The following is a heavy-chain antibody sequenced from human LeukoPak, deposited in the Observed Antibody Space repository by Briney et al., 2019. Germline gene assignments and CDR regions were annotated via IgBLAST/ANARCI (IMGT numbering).Heavy chain of an antibody. CDR2: ISYDGSNK. V-gene: IGHV3-30*18. CDR3: AKDPAQYSSGWYVDY. Sequence: GGSLRLSCAASGFTFSSYGMHWVRQAPGKGLEWVAVISYDGSNKYYADSVKGRFTISRDNSKNTLYLQMNSLRAEDTAVYYCAKDPAQYSSGWYVDYWGQGTLVTVSS. CDR1: GFTFSSYG. D-gene: IGHD6-19*01. J-gene: IGHJ4*02.